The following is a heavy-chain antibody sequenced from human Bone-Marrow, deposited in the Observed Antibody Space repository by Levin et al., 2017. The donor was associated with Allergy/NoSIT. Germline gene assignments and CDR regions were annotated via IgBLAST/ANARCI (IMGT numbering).Heavy chain of an antibody. CDR3: VKDRVSDYNFWNGFDY. V-gene: IGHV3-9*01. J-gene: IGHJ4*02. CDR1: GFTFDDYA. CDR2: ISWNSGRI. Sequence: RPGGSLRLSCAASGFTFDDYAMHWVRQAPGKGLEWVSGISWNSGRIGYADSVKGRFTISRDNGKNSLYLQMNSLRPEDTALYHCVKDRVSDYNFWNGFDYWGQGIQVTVSS. D-gene: IGHD3-3*01.